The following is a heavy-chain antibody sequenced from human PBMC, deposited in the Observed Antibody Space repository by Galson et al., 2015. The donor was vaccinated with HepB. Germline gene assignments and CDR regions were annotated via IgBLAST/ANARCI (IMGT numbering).Heavy chain of an antibody. V-gene: IGHV1-24*01. D-gene: IGHD3-10*01. Sequence: SVKVSCKVSGFSLSQLSMHWVRQAPGKGLEWMGGFDPEDAKTVYAQKFQGRITMTEATSTDTAYMELSSLRSEDTAVYYCATDSGLDAFDIWSQGTLVTVSS. CDR1: GFSLSQLS. CDR2: FDPEDAKT. J-gene: IGHJ3*02. CDR3: ATDSGLDAFDI.